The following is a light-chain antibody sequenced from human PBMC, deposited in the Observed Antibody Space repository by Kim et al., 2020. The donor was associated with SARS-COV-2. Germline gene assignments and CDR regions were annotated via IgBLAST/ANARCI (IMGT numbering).Light chain of an antibody. V-gene: IGLV2-11*01. CDR1: SRDVGVYNY. CDR2: DVS. Sequence: GQSVTITCTGTSRDVGVYNYVSWYQQHPGKAPKLMIYDVSKRPSGVPDRFSGSKSGNTASLTISGLQAEDEGDYYCCSYAGSYTLVFGGGTKVTVL. J-gene: IGLJ2*01. CDR3: CSYAGSYTLV.